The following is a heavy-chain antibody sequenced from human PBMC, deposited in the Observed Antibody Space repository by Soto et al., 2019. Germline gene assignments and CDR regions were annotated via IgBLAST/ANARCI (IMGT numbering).Heavy chain of an antibody. Sequence: QVQLVQSGAEVKKPGASVKVSCKASGYTFTSYGISWVRQAPGQGLEWMGWISAYNGNTNYAQKLQGRVTMTTDTPTRTADMELRSLRADDTAVYYCARIDYGDGGGFDYWGQGTLVTVSS. CDR3: ARIDYGDGGGFDY. J-gene: IGHJ4*02. D-gene: IGHD4-17*01. CDR2: ISAYNGNT. CDR1: GYTFTSYG. V-gene: IGHV1-18*01.